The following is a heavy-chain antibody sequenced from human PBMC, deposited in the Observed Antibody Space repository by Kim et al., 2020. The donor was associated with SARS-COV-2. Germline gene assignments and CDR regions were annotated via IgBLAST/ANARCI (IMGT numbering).Heavy chain of an antibody. V-gene: IGHV3-21*01. D-gene: IGHD1-1*01. J-gene: IGHJ4*02. Sequence: GGSLRLSCAASGFRFNLYSMTWVRQAPGKGLEWVSSISGESNYIYYADSLKGRFTISRDNAKNSLYLQMNGLRAEDTAVYYCARIRGNWNDVRGCIDYWGQGTLVTVSS. CDR2: ISGESNYI. CDR1: GFRFNLYS. CDR3: ARIRGNWNDVRGCIDY.